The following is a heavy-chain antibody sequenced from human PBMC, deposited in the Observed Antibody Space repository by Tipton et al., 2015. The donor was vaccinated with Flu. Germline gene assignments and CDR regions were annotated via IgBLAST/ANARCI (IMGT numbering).Heavy chain of an antibody. CDR2: ISWNSGSI. CDR1: GFTFDDYA. CDR3: AKQPSHYDILTGYYAYWYFDL. V-gene: IGHV3-9*01. J-gene: IGHJ2*01. D-gene: IGHD3-9*01. Sequence: SLRLSCAASGFTFDDYAMHWVRQAPGKGLEWVSGISWNSGSIGYADSVKGRFTISRDNAKNSLYLQMNSLRAEDTALYYCAKQPSHYDILTGYYAYWYFDLWGRGTLVTVSS.